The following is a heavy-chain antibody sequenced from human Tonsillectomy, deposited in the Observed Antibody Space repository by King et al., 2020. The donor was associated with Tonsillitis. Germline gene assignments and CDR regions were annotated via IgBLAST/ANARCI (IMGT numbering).Heavy chain of an antibody. V-gene: IGHV4-4*02. D-gene: IGHD2-2*01. CDR3: AGTLGYCISTSCPQDAFDI. Sequence: QLQESGPGLVKPSGTLSLTCAVSGGSISSSNWWSWVCQPPGKGLEWIGEIYHSGSTNYNPSLKSRVTISVDKSKNQFSLILSSVTAADTAVYFCAGTLGYCISTSCPQDAFDIWGQGTMVTVSS. J-gene: IGHJ3*02. CDR1: GGSISSSNW. CDR2: IYHSGST.